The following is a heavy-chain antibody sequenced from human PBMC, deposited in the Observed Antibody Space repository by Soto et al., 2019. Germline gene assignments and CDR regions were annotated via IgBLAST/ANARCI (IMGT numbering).Heavy chain of an antibody. CDR2: ISGSAYAT. CDR1: GFTFSTYA. CDR3: AKGGYGYCSTTSCLFHFDY. J-gene: IGHJ4*02. Sequence: EVQLLESGGGLVQTGGSLRLSCAASGFTFSTYAMSWVRQAPGKGLEWVSTISGSAYATFYADSVKGRFAIFRDNSRTMFYLQMNSLRAEDTAVYYCAKGGYGYCSTTSCLFHFDYWGPGTLATVSS. D-gene: IGHD2-2*01. V-gene: IGHV3-23*01.